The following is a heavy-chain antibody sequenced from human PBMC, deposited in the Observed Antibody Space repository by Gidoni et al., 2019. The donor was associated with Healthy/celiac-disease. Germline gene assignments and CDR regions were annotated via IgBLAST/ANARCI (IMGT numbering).Heavy chain of an antibody. Sequence: QVQLVQSGAEVKKPGASVKVSCKASGYTFTGYYMHWVRQAPGQGLEWMGWINPNSGGTNYAQKFQGRVTMTRDTSISTADMELSRLRSDETAVYYCAIADYYDSSGYANWGQGTLVTVSS. V-gene: IGHV1-2*02. CDR2: INPNSGGT. CDR3: AIADYYDSSGYAN. CDR1: GYTFTGYY. J-gene: IGHJ4*02. D-gene: IGHD3-22*01.